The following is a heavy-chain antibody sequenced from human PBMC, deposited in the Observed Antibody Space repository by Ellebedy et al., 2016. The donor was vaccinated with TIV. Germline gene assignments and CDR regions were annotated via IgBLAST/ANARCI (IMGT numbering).Heavy chain of an antibody. CDR3: AKDNSGTYYYYGMDV. Sequence: PGGSLRLSCAASGFTFFSYAMNWVRQAPGKGLEWVSSIRNSGGSTHYAGSVKGRFTISRDNSKNTLYLQMNSLRAEDTAVYYCAKDNSGTYYYYGMDVWGQGTTVTVSS. J-gene: IGHJ6*02. CDR1: GFTFFSYA. V-gene: IGHV3-23*01. CDR2: IRNSGGST. D-gene: IGHD1-26*01.